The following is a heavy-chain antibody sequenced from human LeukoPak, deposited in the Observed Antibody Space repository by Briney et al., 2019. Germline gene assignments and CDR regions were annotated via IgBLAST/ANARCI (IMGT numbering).Heavy chain of an antibody. Sequence: SETLSLTCAVYSGSFSGYYWSWIRQPPGKGLEWIGEVDHSGSTNYNSSLKSRVTISVDTSKNQFSLKLSSVTAADTAVYYCATLIAAAGNYFDYWGQGTLVTVSS. CDR2: VDHSGST. V-gene: IGHV4-34*01. CDR1: SGSFSGYY. CDR3: ATLIAAAGNYFDY. J-gene: IGHJ4*02. D-gene: IGHD6-13*01.